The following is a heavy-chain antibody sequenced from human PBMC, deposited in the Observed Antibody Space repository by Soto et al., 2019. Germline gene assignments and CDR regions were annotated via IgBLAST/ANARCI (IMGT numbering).Heavy chain of an antibody. J-gene: IGHJ6*02. CDR3: ARGGSGSYGFYYHYYGMDV. Sequence: EVQLVESGGGLVQPGRSLRLSCAASGFTFDDYAMHWVRQAPGKGLEWVSGISWNSGSLGYADSVKGRFTISRDNAKNSLYLQMNSLRAEDTALYYCARGGSGSYGFYYHYYGMDVWGQGTTVTVSS. CDR2: ISWNSGSL. V-gene: IGHV3-9*01. CDR1: GFTFDDYA. D-gene: IGHD3-10*01.